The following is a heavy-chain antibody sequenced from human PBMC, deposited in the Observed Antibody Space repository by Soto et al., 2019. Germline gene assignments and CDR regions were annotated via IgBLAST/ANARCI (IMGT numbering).Heavy chain of an antibody. V-gene: IGHV1-46*01. Sequence: GASLKVSCKRSGYTFTNYYIHWVRQAPGQGLEWMGIINPSGGTATYAQNFQGRLIMTSDTSTTTVHMELSSLRSEDTAVYYCARHLRYIYGYGNYPYFDYRGQGTLVTASS. D-gene: IGHD5-18*01. CDR1: GYTFTNYY. J-gene: IGHJ4*02. CDR3: ARHLRYIYGYGNYPYFDY. CDR2: INPSGGTA.